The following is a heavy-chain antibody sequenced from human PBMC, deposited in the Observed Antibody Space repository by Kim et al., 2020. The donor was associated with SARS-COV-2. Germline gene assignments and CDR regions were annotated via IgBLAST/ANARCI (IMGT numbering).Heavy chain of an antibody. CDR3: ARGVTSLRFGEGDWFDP. Sequence: SETLSLTCTVSGGSISSNYWSWIRQPPGKGLEWIGYIYYSGSTNYNPSLKSRVTISVDTSKNQFSLKLSSVTAADTAVYYCARGVTSLRFGEGDWFDPWGQGTLVTVSS. CDR2: IYYSGST. CDR1: GGSISSNY. D-gene: IGHD3-16*01. V-gene: IGHV4-59*01. J-gene: IGHJ5*02.